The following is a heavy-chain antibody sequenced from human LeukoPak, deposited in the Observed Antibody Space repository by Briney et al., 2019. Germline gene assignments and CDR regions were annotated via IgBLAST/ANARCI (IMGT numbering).Heavy chain of an antibody. CDR1: GGSISSSNW. CDR3: ARERYYDFWSGYLEAFDP. D-gene: IGHD3-3*01. CDR2: IYRSGST. Sequence: SGTLSLTCAVSGGSISSSNWWSWVRQPPGKGLEWIGEIYRSGSTNYNPSLKSRVTISVDKSKNQFSLKLSSVTAADTAVYYCARERYYDFWSGYLEAFDPWGQGTLVTVSS. J-gene: IGHJ5*02. V-gene: IGHV4-4*02.